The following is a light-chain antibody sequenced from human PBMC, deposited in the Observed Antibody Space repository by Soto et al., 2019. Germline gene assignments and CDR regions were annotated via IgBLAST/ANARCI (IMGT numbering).Light chain of an antibody. J-gene: IGLJ2*01. CDR2: EVS. Sequence: QSVLTQPASVSGSPGQSITISCTGTSSDVGGYNYVSWYQQHPGKAPKLMIYEVSNRPSGVSNRFSGSKSGNTASLTISGLQAEDEADYYCSSYTSSIFVVFGGGTQLTVL. V-gene: IGLV2-14*01. CDR1: SSDVGGYNY. CDR3: SSYTSSIFVV.